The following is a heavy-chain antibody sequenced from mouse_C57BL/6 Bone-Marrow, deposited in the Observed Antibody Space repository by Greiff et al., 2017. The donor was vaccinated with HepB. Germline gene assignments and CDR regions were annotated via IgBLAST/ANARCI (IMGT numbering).Heavy chain of an antibody. Sequence: AAEGVDFSRYWMRWVRRATGKGLEWIGEINPDSSTINYAPSLTDKFIISRDNAKNTLYLQMSKVRSEDTALYYCAREGYGNFDVWGTGTTVTVSS. V-gene: IGHV4-1*01. CDR3: AREGYGNFDV. CDR2: INPDSSTI. D-gene: IGHD2-1*01. J-gene: IGHJ1*03. CDR1: GVDFSRYW.